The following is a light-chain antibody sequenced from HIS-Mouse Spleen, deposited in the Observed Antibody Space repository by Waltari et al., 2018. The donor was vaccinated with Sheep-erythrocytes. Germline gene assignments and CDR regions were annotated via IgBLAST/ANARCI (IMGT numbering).Light chain of an antibody. CDR3: QQRSNWYT. CDR2: DAS. CDR1: QSVSSY. Sequence: DIVLTQSPATLSLSPGERATLSCRASQSVSSYLAWSQQKPGQAPRLLIYDASNRATGIQARFSGSGSGKDFTLTISSLEPEDFAVYYCQQRSNWYTFGQGTKLEIK. J-gene: IGKJ2*01. V-gene: IGKV3-11*01.